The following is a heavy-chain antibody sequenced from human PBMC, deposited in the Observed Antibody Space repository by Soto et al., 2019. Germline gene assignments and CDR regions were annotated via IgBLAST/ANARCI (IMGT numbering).Heavy chain of an antibody. CDR2: IDPSDSYT. CDR1: GYSFTSYW. CDR3: ARQTMDNNYYGMDV. V-gene: IGHV5-10-1*01. D-gene: IGHD2-2*03. Sequence: PGESLKISCKGSGYSFTSYWISWVRQMPGKGLEWMGRIDPSDSYTNYSPSFQGHVTISADKSTSTAYLQWSSLKASDTAMYYCARQTMDNNYYGMDVWGQGTTVTVSS. J-gene: IGHJ6*02.